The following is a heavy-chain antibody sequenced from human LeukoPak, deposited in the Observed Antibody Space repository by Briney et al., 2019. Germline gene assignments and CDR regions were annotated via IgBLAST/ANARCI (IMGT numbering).Heavy chain of an antibody. V-gene: IGHV3-15*01. CDR1: GFTFSIAW. CDR2: IKSKRDGGAI. Sequence: GGSLRLSCAASGFTFSIAWMTWVRQAPGKGLKWVGRIKSKRDGGAIDYAAPVKGRFTISRDDSKNTLYLQMNSLTTEDSAVYYCTTVGSSWGFDYWGQGTLVTVSS. D-gene: IGHD6-13*01. CDR3: TTVGSSWGFDY. J-gene: IGHJ4*02.